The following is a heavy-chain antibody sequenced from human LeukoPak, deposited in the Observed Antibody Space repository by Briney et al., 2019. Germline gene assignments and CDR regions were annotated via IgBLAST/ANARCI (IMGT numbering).Heavy chain of an antibody. CDR3: ARKSGSSSWGYNWFDP. D-gene: IGHD6-13*01. Sequence: PGRSLRLSCAASGFTFSTYGMNWVRQAPGKGLEWVAITWYDGSNKYYADSVKGRFTISRDNSKNTLYLQMNSLRAEDTAVYYCARKSGSSSWGYNWFDPWGQGTLVTVSS. J-gene: IGHJ5*02. CDR2: TWYDGSNK. V-gene: IGHV3-33*01. CDR1: GFTFSTYG.